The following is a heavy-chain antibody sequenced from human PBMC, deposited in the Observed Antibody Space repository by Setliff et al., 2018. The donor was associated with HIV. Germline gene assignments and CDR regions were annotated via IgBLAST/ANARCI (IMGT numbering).Heavy chain of an antibody. Sequence: PSETLSLTCAVYGGSLSGYHWSWIRQSPEKGLEWIGEINHSGSTNCNPSLKSRVTISVDTSKNHFSLRLSSVTAADTAVYYCAREVRVVLPAAASGNYYYYYMDVWGKGTTVTVSS. CDR2: INHSGST. CDR3: AREVRVVLPAAASGNYYYYYMDV. J-gene: IGHJ6*03. D-gene: IGHD2-2*01. V-gene: IGHV4-34*01. CDR1: GGSLSGYH.